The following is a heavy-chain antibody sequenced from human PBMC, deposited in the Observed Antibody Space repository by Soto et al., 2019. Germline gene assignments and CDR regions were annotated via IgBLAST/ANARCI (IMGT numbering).Heavy chain of an antibody. CDR3: ARDHGGYGIFDY. V-gene: IGHV3-23*01. CDR1: GYTFSSVA. D-gene: IGHD5-12*01. Sequence: GGSLRLSCAASGYTFSSVAMSWFRQAPGKGLQWVSSISGNAANTYYADSVRGRFTISRDSSKSTLYLQMNGLRSDDTAVYYCARDHGGYGIFDYWGQGTLVTVSS. J-gene: IGHJ4*02. CDR2: ISGNAANT.